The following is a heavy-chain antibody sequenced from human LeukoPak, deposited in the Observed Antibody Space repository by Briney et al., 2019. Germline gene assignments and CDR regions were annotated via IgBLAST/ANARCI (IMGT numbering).Heavy chain of an antibody. CDR2: IYHSGST. J-gene: IGHJ4*02. CDR1: GYSISSGYY. CDR3: ARVGWSAHFDY. Sequence: SETLSLTCTVSGYSISSGYYWGWIRQPPGKGLEWIGSIYHSGSTYYNPSLKSRVTISVDTSKNQFSLKLSSVTAADTAVYYCARVGWSAHFDYRGQGTLVTVSS. V-gene: IGHV4-38-2*02. D-gene: IGHD3-3*01.